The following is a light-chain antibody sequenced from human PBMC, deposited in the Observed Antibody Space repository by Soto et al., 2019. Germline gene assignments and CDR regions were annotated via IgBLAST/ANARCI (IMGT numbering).Light chain of an antibody. J-gene: IGLJ2*01. CDR1: SNDVGSYNL. CDR2: EGT. CDR3: CSYAGSHTSI. V-gene: IGLV2-23*01. Sequence: QSVLTQPASVSGSPGQSITISCTGTSNDVGSYNLVSWYQHHPGKAPKLMVYEGTKRPLGVSSRFSGSKSGNTASLTISGLQAEDEADYYCCSYAGSHTSIFGGGTKLTVL.